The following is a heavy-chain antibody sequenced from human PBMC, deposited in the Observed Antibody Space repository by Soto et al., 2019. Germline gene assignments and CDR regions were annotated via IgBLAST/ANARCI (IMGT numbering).Heavy chain of an antibody. D-gene: IGHD2-15*01. CDR2: INPNSGGT. Sequence: ASVKVSCKASGYTFTGYYMHWVRQAPGQGLEWMGWINPNSGGTNYAQKFQGRVTMTRDTSISTAYMELSRLRSDDTAVYYCARESCSGGSCYSGDYWGQEPWSPSPQ. CDR1: GYTFTGYY. V-gene: IGHV1-2*02. J-gene: IGHJ4*01. CDR3: ARESCSGGSCYSGDY.